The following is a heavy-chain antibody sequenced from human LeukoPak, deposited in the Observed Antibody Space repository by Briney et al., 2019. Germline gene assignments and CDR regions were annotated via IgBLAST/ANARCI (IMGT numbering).Heavy chain of an antibody. CDR3: ARDRSRSLIVGAEGAFDI. CDR2: IRYDGSNK. Sequence: GGSLRLSCAASGFTFSSYGMHWVRQAPGKGLEWVAFIRYDGSNKYYADSVKGRFTISRDNSKNTLYLQMNSLRAEDTAVYYCARDRSRSLIVGAEGAFDIWGQGTMVTVSS. J-gene: IGHJ3*02. V-gene: IGHV3-30*02. CDR1: GFTFSSYG. D-gene: IGHD1-26*01.